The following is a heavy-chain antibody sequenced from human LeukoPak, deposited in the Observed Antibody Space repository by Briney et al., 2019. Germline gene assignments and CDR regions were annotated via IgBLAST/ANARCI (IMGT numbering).Heavy chain of an antibody. J-gene: IGHJ3*02. D-gene: IGHD1-20*01. CDR2: IWYDGSNK. CDR3: ARAPKMGITGTRGALRTPSAFVFDI. CDR1: GLTFSSYG. V-gene: IGHV3-33*01. Sequence: GGSLRLSCAASGLTFSSYGMHWVRQAPGKGLEWVAVIWYDGSNKYYADSVKGRFTISRDNSKNTLYLQMNSLRAEDTAVYYWARAPKMGITGTRGALRTPSAFVFDIWGKGTMVTVFS.